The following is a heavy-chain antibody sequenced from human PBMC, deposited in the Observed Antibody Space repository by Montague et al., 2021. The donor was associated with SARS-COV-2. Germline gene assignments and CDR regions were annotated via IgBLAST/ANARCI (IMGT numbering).Heavy chain of an antibody. J-gene: IGHJ4*02. D-gene: IGHD3-10*01. CDR1: GFSLSTSGVG. Sequence: PALVKPTQTLTLTCTFSGFSLSTSGVGVGWFRKPPGKALEWLALIYWDDDKHYSPSLKSRLTITKDTSNNQVVLTMTNMDPVDTATYYCAHRAGNWFGESRKDYFDNWGQGTLVTVSS. CDR3: AHRAGNWFGESRKDYFDN. CDR2: IYWDDDK. V-gene: IGHV2-5*02.